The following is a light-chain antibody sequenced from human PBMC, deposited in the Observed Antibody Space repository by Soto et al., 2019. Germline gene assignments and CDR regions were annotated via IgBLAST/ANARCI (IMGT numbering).Light chain of an antibody. V-gene: IGLV1-44*01. CDR1: SSNIGSNT. Sequence: QSVLTQPPSASGTPGRRVTISCSGSSSNIGSNTVNWYQQLPGTAPKLLIYSNNQRPSGVPDRFSGSKSGTSASLAISGLQSEDEADFYCAAWDDSLNVPVYVFGTGTKLTVL. J-gene: IGLJ1*01. CDR2: SNN. CDR3: AAWDDSLNVPVYV.